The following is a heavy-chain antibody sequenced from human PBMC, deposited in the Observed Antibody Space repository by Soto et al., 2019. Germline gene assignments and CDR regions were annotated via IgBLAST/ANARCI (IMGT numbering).Heavy chain of an antibody. CDR1: GGSISSYY. V-gene: IGHV4-59*01. Sequence: SETLSLTCTVSGGSISSYYWSWIRQPPGKGLEWIGYIYYSGSTNYNPSLKSRVTLSVDTSKNQFSLKLSSVTAADTAVYYCARVMGDHEYGDYSFDYWGQGTLVTVSS. CDR3: ARVMGDHEYGDYSFDY. CDR2: IYYSGST. D-gene: IGHD4-17*01. J-gene: IGHJ4*02.